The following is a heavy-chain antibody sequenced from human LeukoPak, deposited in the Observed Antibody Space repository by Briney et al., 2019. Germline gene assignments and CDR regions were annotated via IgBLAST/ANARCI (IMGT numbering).Heavy chain of an antibody. D-gene: IGHD1-26*01. V-gene: IGHV3-48*01. J-gene: IGHJ4*02. CDR1: GFIFSTYS. CDR3: AKGGKWDVTPFDY. CDR2: ISSSSSII. Sequence: GGSLRLSCAASGFIFSTYSMNWVRQAPGKGLEWVSYISSSSSIIYYADSVKGRFTISRDDAKNSLYLQMNSLRAEDTAVYYCAKGGKWDVTPFDYWGQGTLVTVSS.